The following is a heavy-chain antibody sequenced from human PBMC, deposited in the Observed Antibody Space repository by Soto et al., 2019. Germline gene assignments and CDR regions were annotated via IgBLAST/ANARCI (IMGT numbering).Heavy chain of an antibody. Sequence: QVQLVQSGAEVKNPGASVKLSCKASGYIFTNYYIHWVRQAPGQGLEWMAIINPSGGSTNYAQKFQGRVTLARDTFTNPCYMELRRLRAEDKAISYCARDLASGDYWGQGSQATASP. D-gene: IGHD6-13*01. V-gene: IGHV1-46*03. CDR1: GYIFTNYY. CDR2: INPSGGST. CDR3: ARDLASGDY. J-gene: IGHJ4*02.